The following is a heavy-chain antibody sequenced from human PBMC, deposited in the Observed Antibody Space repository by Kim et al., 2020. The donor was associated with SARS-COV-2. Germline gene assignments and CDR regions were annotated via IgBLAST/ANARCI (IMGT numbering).Heavy chain of an antibody. CDR2: INHSGST. V-gene: IGHV4-34*01. CDR1: GGSFSGYY. D-gene: IGHD1-26*01. Sequence: SETLSLTCAVYGGSFSGYYWSWIRQPPGKGLEWIGEINHSGSTNYNPSLKSRVTISVDTSKNQFSLKLSSVTAADTAVYYCARGRGRVLFYYYGMDVWGQGTTVTVSS. J-gene: IGHJ6*02. CDR3: ARGRGRVLFYYYGMDV.